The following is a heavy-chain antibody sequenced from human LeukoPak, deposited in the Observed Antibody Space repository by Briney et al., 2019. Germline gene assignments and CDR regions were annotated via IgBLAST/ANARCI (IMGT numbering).Heavy chain of an antibody. CDR2: INPNSGGT. V-gene: IGHV1-2*02. J-gene: IGHJ4*02. D-gene: IGHD2-2*01. CDR3: ARDPLVVVPAATQEDY. Sequence: ASVTVSCKASGYTFTGYYMHWVRQAPGQGLEWMGWINPNSGGTNYAQKFQGRVTMTRDTSISTAYMELSRLRSDDTAVYYCARDPLVVVPAATQEDYWGQGTLVTVSS. CDR1: GYTFTGYY.